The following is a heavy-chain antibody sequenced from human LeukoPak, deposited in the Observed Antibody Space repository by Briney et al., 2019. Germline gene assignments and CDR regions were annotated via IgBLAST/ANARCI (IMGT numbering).Heavy chain of an antibody. D-gene: IGHD2-15*01. CDR3: ARDSPYCSGGSCYPDY. V-gene: IGHV1-18*01. J-gene: IGHJ4*02. CDR2: ISAYNGNT. Sequence: ASVKVSCTASGYTFTSYGISWVRQAPGQGLEWMGWISAYNGNTNYAQKLQGRVTMTTDTSTSTAYMELRSLRSDDTAVYYCARDSPYCSGGSCYPDYWGQGTLVTVSS. CDR1: GYTFTSYG.